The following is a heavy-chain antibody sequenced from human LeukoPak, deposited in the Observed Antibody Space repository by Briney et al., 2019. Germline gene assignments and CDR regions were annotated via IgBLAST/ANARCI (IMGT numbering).Heavy chain of an antibody. D-gene: IGHD3-3*01. CDR1: GFTLSTYW. J-gene: IGHJ4*02. CDR3: ARDPLRRYDF. CDR2: IKEDGSEE. V-gene: IGHV3-7*01. Sequence: PGGSLRLSCSASGFTLSTYWMSWVRQAPGKGLEWVANIKEDGSEEYYVDSVKGRFTISRDNTKNSLYLQMHSLRAEDTAVYYCARDPLRRYDFWGQGTLVTVSS.